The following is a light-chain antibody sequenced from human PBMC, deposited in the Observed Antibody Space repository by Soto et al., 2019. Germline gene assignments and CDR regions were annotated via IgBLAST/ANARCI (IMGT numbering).Light chain of an antibody. CDR2: SNN. V-gene: IGLV1-47*02. Sequence: LTQPPSASGTPGQRVTISCSGSSSNIGSNYVYWYQQLPGTAPKLLIYSNNQRPSGVPDRFSGSKSGTSASLAISGLRSEDEADYYCAAWDDSLSGPWVFGGGTKVTVL. J-gene: IGLJ3*02. CDR3: AAWDDSLSGPWV. CDR1: SSNIGSNY.